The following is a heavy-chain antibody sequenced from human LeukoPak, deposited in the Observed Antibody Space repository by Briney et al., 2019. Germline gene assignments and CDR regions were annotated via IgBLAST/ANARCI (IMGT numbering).Heavy chain of an antibody. CDR2: ISSSGSTI. Sequence: GGSLRLSCAASGFTFSSYEMNWVRQAPGKGLEWVSYISSSGSTIYYADSVKGRFTISRDNAKNSLYLQMNSLRAEDTAVYYCAEPGITMIGGVWGKGTTVTVSS. CDR1: GFTFSSYE. V-gene: IGHV3-48*03. J-gene: IGHJ6*04. D-gene: IGHD3-10*02. CDR3: AEPGITMIGGV.